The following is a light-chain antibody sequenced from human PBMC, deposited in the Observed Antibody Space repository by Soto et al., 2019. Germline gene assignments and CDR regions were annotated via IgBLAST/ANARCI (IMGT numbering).Light chain of an antibody. CDR3: CSYAGDYTVV. V-gene: IGLV2-23*02. CDR1: TSDVGSYDL. Sequence: QSVLTQPASVSGSPGQSLTFSCTGTTSDVGSYDLVSWYQQHPDKAPKLVIYEVTKRPSGVSHRFSGSKSGNTASLTISGLQAEDEADYYCCSYAGDYTVVFGGGTQLTVL. CDR2: EVT. J-gene: IGLJ2*01.